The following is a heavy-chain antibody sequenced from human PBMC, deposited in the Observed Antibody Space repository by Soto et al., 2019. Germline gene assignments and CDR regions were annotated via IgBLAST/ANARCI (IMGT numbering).Heavy chain of an antibody. CDR1: GGSFSGYY. J-gene: IGHJ4*02. Sequence: QVQLQQWGAGLLKPSETLSLTCAVYGGSFSGYYWSWIRQPPGKGLEWIGEINHSGSTNYNPSLKSRVTISVDTSKNQFSLKLSSVTAADTAVYYCARKKATTGGLDYWGQGTLVTVS. CDR2: INHSGST. V-gene: IGHV4-34*01. D-gene: IGHD4-17*01. CDR3: ARKKATTGGLDY.